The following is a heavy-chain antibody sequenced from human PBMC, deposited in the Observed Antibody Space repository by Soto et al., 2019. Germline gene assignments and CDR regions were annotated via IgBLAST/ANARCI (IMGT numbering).Heavy chain of an antibody. CDR3: ARGDSSGYYNQYDL. CDR1: RSSISTYY. J-gene: IGHJ5*02. D-gene: IGHD3-22*01. Sequence: SETLSLTCTVSRSSISTYYWSWIRQSPGKALEWIGYIYYSGSTKYNPSLKSRVTISIDTSKNQFSLKLSSVTAADTGVYYCARGDSSGYYNQYDLWGQGTLVTV. V-gene: IGHV4-59*01. CDR2: IYYSGST.